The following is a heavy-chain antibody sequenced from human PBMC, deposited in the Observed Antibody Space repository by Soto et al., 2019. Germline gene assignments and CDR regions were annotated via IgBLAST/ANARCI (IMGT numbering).Heavy chain of an antibody. CDR1: GYSISSGYY. V-gene: IGHV4-38-2*01. Sequence: PSETLSLTCAVSGYSISSGYYWGWIRQPPGKGLEWIGSIYHSGSTYYNPSLKSRVTISVDTSKNQFSLKLSSVTAADTAVYYCARVEGYSYGSPGYYFDYWGQGTLVTVSS. CDR2: IYHSGST. CDR3: ARVEGYSYGSPGYYFDY. J-gene: IGHJ4*02. D-gene: IGHD5-18*01.